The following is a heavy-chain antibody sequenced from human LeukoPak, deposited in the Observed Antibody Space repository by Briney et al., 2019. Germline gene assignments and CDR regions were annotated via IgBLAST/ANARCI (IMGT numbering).Heavy chain of an antibody. D-gene: IGHD6-13*01. Sequence: SETLSLTCAVSGYSISSDCYWGGIRRPPGKGREGIGSISHRGSTYYNPSLQSRVTISVDTSNPQFSLKLTSVTAADTAVYYCARNCTAIAGICNSFDPWGQGTLVTVSS. CDR1: GYSISSDCY. V-gene: IGHV4-38-2*01. CDR2: ISHRGST. CDR3: ARNCTAIAGICNSFDP. J-gene: IGHJ5*02.